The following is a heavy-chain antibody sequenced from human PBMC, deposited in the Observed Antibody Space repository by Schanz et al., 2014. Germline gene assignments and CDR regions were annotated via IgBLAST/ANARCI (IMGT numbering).Heavy chain of an antibody. CDR2: INPNSGGT. D-gene: IGHD5-12*01. CDR1: GYTFTDYY. CDR3: ARGGGPEDVFDI. J-gene: IGHJ3*02. Sequence: QVQLVQSGAEVKKLGASVKVSCKASGYTFTDYYMHWVRQAPGQGLEWMGRINPNSGGTNYAQKFQGRVTMTRDTSIRTAYMELSSLRSDDTAVYYCARGGGPEDVFDIWGQGTILTVSS. V-gene: IGHV1-2*06.